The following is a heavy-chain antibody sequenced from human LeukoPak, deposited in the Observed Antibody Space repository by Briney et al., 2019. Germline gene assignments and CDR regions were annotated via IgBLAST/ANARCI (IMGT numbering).Heavy chain of an antibody. CDR3: AKLLGYCGGGSCSGTLDY. V-gene: IGHV3-23*01. D-gene: IGHD2-15*01. Sequence: QSGGSLRLSCAGSGFTFSSYAMSWVRQAPGKGLEGVSAISGGGDSTYYADSVKGRFTISRDNSKNTLYLQMHSLRAEDTAVYYCAKLLGYCGGGSCSGTLDYWGRGTLVTVSS. CDR2: ISGGGDST. CDR1: GFTFSSYA. J-gene: IGHJ4*02.